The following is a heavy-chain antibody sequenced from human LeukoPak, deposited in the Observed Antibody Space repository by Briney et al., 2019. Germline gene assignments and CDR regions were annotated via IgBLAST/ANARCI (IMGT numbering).Heavy chain of an antibody. CDR1: EFTFSDYY. D-gene: IGHD6-19*01. CDR2: IRSSGDII. J-gene: IGHJ2*01. Sequence: GGSLRLSCAASEFTFSDYYMSWIRQAPGKGLEWVSYIRSSGDIIYSADSVKGRFTISRDNAKNSLYLQMNSLRAEDTAVYYCARLIAVAGSWDWYLDLWGRGTLVTVSS. CDR3: ARLIAVAGSWDWYLDL. V-gene: IGHV3-11*01.